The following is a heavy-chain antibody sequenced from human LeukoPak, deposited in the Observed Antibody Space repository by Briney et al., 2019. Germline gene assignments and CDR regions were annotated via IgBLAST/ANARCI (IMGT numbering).Heavy chain of an antibody. CDR2: INHSGST. V-gene: IGHV4-34*01. CDR1: GGSFSGYY. Sequence: KPSETLSLTCAVYGGSFSGYYWSWIRQPPGKGLEWIGEINHSGSTNYNPSLKSRATISVDTSKNQFSLKLSSVTAADTAVYYCARVGSSPNWFDPWGQGTLVTVSS. CDR3: ARVGSSPNWFDP. J-gene: IGHJ5*02. D-gene: IGHD6-13*01.